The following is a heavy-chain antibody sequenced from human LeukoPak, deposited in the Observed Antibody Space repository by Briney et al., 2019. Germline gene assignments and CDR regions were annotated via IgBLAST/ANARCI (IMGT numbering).Heavy chain of an antibody. D-gene: IGHD5-18*01. CDR1: GFTFSSSA. CDR3: ARDRDGYSYGYAFDY. Sequence: GGSLRLSCAASGFTFSSSAMSWVRQAPGKGLEWVSVIYSGGSTYYADSVKGRFTISRDNSKNTLYLQMNSLRAEDTAVYYCARDRDGYSYGYAFDYWGQGTLVTVSS. J-gene: IGHJ4*02. V-gene: IGHV3-53*01. CDR2: IYSGGST.